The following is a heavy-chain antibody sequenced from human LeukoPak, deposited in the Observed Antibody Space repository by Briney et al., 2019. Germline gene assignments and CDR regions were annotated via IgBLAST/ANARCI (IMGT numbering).Heavy chain of an antibody. CDR1: GGTFSSYT. CDR2: IIPILGIA. J-gene: IGHJ3*02. V-gene: IGHV1-69*02. CDR3: ASFGAFWSGYYTPIGAFDI. Sequence: SVKVSCKASGGTFSSYTISWVRQAPGQGLEWMGRIIPILGIANYAQKSQGRVTITADKSTSTAYMELSSLRSEDTAVYYCASFGAFWSGYYTPIGAFDIWGQGTMVTVSS. D-gene: IGHD3-3*01.